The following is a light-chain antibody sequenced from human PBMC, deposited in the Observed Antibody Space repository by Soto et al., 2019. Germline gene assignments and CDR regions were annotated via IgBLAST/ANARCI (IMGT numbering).Light chain of an antibody. CDR3: QSYDNILSGPL. CDR2: DVN. CDR1: SSDVGEYNY. J-gene: IGLJ3*02. V-gene: IGLV2-11*01. Sequence: QSVLTQPRSLSGSPGQSVTISCTGTSSDVGEYNYVSWYQQHPGKAPKVMIYDVNKRPSGVPDRFSGSKSGNTASLTISGLRAEDEADYYCQSYDNILSGPLFGGGTKLTVL.